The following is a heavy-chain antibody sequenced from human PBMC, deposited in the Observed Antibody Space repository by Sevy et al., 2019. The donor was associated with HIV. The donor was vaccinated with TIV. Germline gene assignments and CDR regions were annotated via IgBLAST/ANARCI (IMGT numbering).Heavy chain of an antibody. V-gene: IGHV1-18*01. Sequence: ASVKVSCKASGYTFTSYGISWVRQAPGQGLEWMGWISAYNGNTNYAQKLQGRVTMTTDTSTSTAYMELRSLRSDDTVVYYCARDSSQLRFLEWLDYYYYGMDVWGQGTTVTVSS. CDR2: ISAYNGNT. CDR3: ARDSSQLRFLEWLDYYYYGMDV. J-gene: IGHJ6*02. D-gene: IGHD3-3*01. CDR1: GYTFTSYG.